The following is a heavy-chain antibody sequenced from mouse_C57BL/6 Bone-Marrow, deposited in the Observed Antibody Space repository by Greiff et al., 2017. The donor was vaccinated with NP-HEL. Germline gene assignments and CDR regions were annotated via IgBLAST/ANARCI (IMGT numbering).Heavy chain of an antibody. CDR1: GFTFSDYY. Sequence: EVKLVESGGGLVKPGGSLKLSCAASGFTFSDYYMYWVRQTPEKRLEWVAYISHGGGSTDYPETVKGRFTISRDHDKNTLYLQMSRLKSEDTAMYYCARHLDYYGSNGVYWGQGTLVTVAA. D-gene: IGHD1-1*01. CDR2: ISHGGGST. V-gene: IGHV5-12*01. J-gene: IGHJ3*01. CDR3: ARHLDYYGSNGVY.